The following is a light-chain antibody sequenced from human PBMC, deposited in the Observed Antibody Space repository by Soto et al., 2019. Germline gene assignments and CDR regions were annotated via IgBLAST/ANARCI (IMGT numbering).Light chain of an antibody. CDR2: AAS. J-gene: IGKJ1*01. CDR1: QGISSY. V-gene: IGKV1-8*01. Sequence: AIRMTQSPSSFSASTGDRVTITCRASQGISSYLAWYQQKPGKAPKLLIYAASTLQSGVPSRFSGSGSGTAFTLTISCLQSEAFAHSYCQQYYSYPWTFGQGTKVEIK. CDR3: QQYYSYPWT.